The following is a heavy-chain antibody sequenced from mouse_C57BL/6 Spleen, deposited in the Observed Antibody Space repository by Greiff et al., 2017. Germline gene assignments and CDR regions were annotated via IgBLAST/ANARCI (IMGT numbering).Heavy chain of an antibody. Sequence: EVMLVESGGGLVKPGGSLKLSCAASGFTFSSYAMSWVRQTPEKRLEWVATISDGGSYTYYPDNVKGRFTISRDNAKNNLYLQMSHLKSEDTAMYYCARDRGDDYDENWFAYWGQGTLVTVSA. V-gene: IGHV5-4*01. J-gene: IGHJ3*01. CDR3: ARDRGDDYDENWFAY. CDR1: GFTFSSYA. CDR2: ISDGGSYT. D-gene: IGHD2-4*01.